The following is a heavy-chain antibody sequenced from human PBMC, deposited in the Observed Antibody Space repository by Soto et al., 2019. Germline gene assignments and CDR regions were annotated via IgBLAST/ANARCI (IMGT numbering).Heavy chain of an antibody. J-gene: IGHJ6*02. Sequence: SLRLSCAASGFTFSSYAMSWVRQAPGKGLEWVSAISGSGGSTYYADSVKGRFTISRDNSKNTLYLQMNSLRAEDTAVYYCAKDSPTNNPFYYYYGMDVWGQGTTVTVSS. CDR3: AKDSPTNNPFYYYYGMDV. CDR2: ISGSGGST. CDR1: GFTFSSYA. V-gene: IGHV3-23*01. D-gene: IGHD1-20*01.